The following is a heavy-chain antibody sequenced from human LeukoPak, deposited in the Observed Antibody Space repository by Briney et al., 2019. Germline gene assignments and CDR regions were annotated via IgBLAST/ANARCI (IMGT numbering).Heavy chain of an antibody. CDR1: GYTFDSYG. Sequence: ASVKVSCKASGYTFDSYGISWVRQAPGRGLEWMGWISAYNENTNYAQKVQGRVIMTTDKSTSTAYMELRSLRSDDTAVYYCARDHRGAWGVTTSGYWGQGTLVTVSS. CDR2: ISAYNENT. J-gene: IGHJ4*02. D-gene: IGHD4-17*01. CDR3: ARDHRGAWGVTTSGY. V-gene: IGHV1-18*01.